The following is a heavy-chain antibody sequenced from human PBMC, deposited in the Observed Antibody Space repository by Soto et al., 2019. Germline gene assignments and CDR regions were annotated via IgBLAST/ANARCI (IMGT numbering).Heavy chain of an antibody. CDR3: ARLAFNYDILTGLDY. D-gene: IGHD3-9*01. Sequence: QVQLVQSGAEVEKPGSSVKVSCKASGGTFSSYAISWVGQAPGQGLEWMGGIIPIFGTANYAQKFQGRGTITADESTRTAYMELTSLRSEDTAVYYCARLAFNYDILTGLDYWGQGTLVTVSS. V-gene: IGHV1-69*01. J-gene: IGHJ4*02. CDR2: IIPIFGTA. CDR1: GGTFSSYA.